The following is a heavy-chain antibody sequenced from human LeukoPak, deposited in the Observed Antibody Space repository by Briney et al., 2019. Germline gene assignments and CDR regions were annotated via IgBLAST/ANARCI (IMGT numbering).Heavy chain of an antibody. D-gene: IGHD3-10*01. Sequence: SVKVSCKASGGTFSSYAISWVRQAPGQGLEWMGGIIPIFGTANYAQKFQGRVTITADESTSTAYMELSSLRSEDTAVYYCARDEGYGSGSLYRFDPWGQGTLVTVSS. CDR2: IIPIFGTA. CDR1: GGTFSSYA. V-gene: IGHV1-69*13. J-gene: IGHJ5*02. CDR3: ARDEGYGSGSLYRFDP.